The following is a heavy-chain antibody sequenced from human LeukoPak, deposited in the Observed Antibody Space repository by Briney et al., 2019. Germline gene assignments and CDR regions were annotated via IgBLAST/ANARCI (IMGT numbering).Heavy chain of an antibody. V-gene: IGHV1-18*04. CDR2: ISAYNGNT. J-gene: IGHJ4*02. CDR3: ARDRGIYCSGGSCFDY. D-gene: IGHD2-15*01. Sequence: ASVKVSCKASGHAFTSYGISWVRQAPGQGLEWMGWISAYNGNTNYAQKLQGRVTMTTDTSTSTAYMELRSLRSDDTAVYYCARDRGIYCSGGSCFDYWGQGTLVTVSS. CDR1: GHAFTSYG.